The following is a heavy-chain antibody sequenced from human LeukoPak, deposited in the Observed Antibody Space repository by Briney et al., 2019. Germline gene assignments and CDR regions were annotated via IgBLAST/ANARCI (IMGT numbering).Heavy chain of an antibody. CDR3: ARETPYSSSWTDLDY. V-gene: IGHV3-23*01. CDR1: GFTFSSYG. D-gene: IGHD6-13*01. CDR2: ISGSGGST. Sequence: AGGSLRLSCAASGFTFSSYGMSWVRQAPGKGLEWVSAISGSGGSTYYADSVKGRFTISRDNSKNTLYLQMNSLRAEDTAVYYCARETPYSSSWTDLDYWGQGTLVTVSS. J-gene: IGHJ4*02.